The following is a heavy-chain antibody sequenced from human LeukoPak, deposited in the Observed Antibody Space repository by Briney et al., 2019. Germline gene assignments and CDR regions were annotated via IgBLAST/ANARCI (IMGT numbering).Heavy chain of an antibody. V-gene: IGHV2-70*11. CDR1: GFSLSTSGMC. J-gene: IGHJ4*02. D-gene: IGHD3-22*01. CDR2: IDWDDDK. CDR3: ARLRSSGYYYLFDY. Sequence: RSQTLTLTCTFSGFSLSTSGMCVSWIRQPPGKALEWLARIDWDDDKYYSTSLKTRLTISKDTSKNQVVLTMTNTDPVDTATYYCARLRSSGYYYLFDYWGQGTLVTVSS.